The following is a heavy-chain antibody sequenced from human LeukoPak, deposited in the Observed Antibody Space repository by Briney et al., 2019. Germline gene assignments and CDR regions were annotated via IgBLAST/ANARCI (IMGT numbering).Heavy chain of an antibody. CDR1: GYTFTSYG. CDR2: ISAYNGNA. CDR3: ARDGSSSSSVYYYYGMDV. V-gene: IGHV1-18*01. Sequence: ASVKVSCKASGYTFTSYGISWVRQAPGQGLEWMGWISAYNGNANYAQKLQGRVTMTTDTSTSTAYMELRSLRSDDTAVYYCARDGSSSSSVYYYYGMDVWGQGTTVTVSS. D-gene: IGHD6-6*01. J-gene: IGHJ6*02.